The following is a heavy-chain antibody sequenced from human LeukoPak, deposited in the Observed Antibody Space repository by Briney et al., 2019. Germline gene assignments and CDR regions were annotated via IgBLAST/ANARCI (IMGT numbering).Heavy chain of an antibody. D-gene: IGHD3-3*01. CDR2: INHSGST. Sequence: PSETQSLTCAVYGGSFSGYYWSWIRQPPGKGLEWIGEINHSGSTNYNPSLKSRVTISVDTSKNQFSLKLSSVTAADTAVYYCARGSITIFGVVISAGWFDPWGQGTLVTVSS. CDR3: ARGSITIFGVVISAGWFDP. CDR1: GGSFSGYY. V-gene: IGHV4-34*01. J-gene: IGHJ5*02.